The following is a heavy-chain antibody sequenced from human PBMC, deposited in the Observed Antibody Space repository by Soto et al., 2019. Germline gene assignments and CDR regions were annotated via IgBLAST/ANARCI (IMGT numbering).Heavy chain of an antibody. D-gene: IGHD3-10*01. CDR3: AKDSLVRGINCMDV. J-gene: IGHJ6*03. V-gene: IGHV3-23*01. CDR1: GFTFSSYA. Sequence: EVQLLESGGGLVQPGESLTPSCAASGFTFSSYAMSWVRQAPGKGLEWVSGIGGSGDSTYYADSVKGRFTMSRDNSKHTLYLQMNSLRAEDTAVYYCAKDSLVRGINCMDVWGKGTTVTVSS. CDR2: IGGSGDST.